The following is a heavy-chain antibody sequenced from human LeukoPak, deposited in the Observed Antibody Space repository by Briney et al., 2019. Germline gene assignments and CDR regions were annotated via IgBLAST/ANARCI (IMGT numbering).Heavy chain of an antibody. CDR3: ARTSGNDAFDI. Sequence: GGSLRLSCAASGFTFSSYWMSWVRQAPGKGLGWVANIKHDGSEKYYVDSVKGRFTISRDNAKNSLYLQMNSLRAEDTAVYYCARTSGNDAFDIWGQGTMVTVSS. CDR1: GFTFSSYW. J-gene: IGHJ3*02. V-gene: IGHV3-7*01. CDR2: IKHDGSEK. D-gene: IGHD4-23*01.